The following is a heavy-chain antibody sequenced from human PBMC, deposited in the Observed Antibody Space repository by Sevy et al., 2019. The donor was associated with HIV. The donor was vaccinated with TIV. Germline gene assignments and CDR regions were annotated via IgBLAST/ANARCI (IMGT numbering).Heavy chain of an antibody. CDR2: IYRSGST. CDR3: ASRDYGDYYFDY. D-gene: IGHD4-17*01. Sequence: SETLSLTCAVSGGSISSSNWWSWVRQPPGKGLEWIGEIYRSGSTNYNPSLKSRVTISVDKSKNQFSLKLSSVTAADTGVYYCASRDYGDYYFDYWGQGTLVTVSS. CDR1: GGSISSSNW. J-gene: IGHJ4*02. V-gene: IGHV4-4*02.